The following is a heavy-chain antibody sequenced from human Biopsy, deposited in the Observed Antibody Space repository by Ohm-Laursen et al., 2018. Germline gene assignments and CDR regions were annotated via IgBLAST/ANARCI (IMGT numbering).Heavy chain of an antibody. CDR2: IFYDGSNT. J-gene: IGHJ6*02. D-gene: IGHD5-18*01. V-gene: IGHV3-30*18. CDR3: AKDRYNYTPIGGFSMDV. CDR1: GFTFNNYG. Sequence: LSLTCAASGFTFNNYGMQWVRQAPGKGLEWVAFIFYDGSNTYYADSVKGRFTISRDNSRDTLYLQMSGLRAEDTAVYYCAKDRYNYTPIGGFSMDVWGQGTTVTVSS.